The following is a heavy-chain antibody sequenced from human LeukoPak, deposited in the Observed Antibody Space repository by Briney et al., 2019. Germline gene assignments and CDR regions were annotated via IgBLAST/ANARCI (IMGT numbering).Heavy chain of an antibody. Sequence: SETLSLTCTVSGGSINSYYWSWIRQPPGKGLEWIGYIYYSGSTEYNPSLKSRVTISVDTSKNQFSLKMSSVTAADTAVYYCARARDGHINNWFDPWGQGTWSPSPQ. CDR3: ARARDGHINNWFDP. CDR2: IYYSGST. V-gene: IGHV4-59*01. CDR1: GGSINSYY. J-gene: IGHJ5*02. D-gene: IGHD5-24*01.